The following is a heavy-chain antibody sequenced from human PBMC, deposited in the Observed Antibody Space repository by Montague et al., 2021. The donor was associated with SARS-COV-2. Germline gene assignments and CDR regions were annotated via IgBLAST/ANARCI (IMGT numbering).Heavy chain of an antibody. Sequence: SLRLSCAASGLAFSDYGIHWVRQAPGKGLEWVALVSSDGTKKYFSDSVKGRFTISRDNSKDTVYLQVNNLRPEDTALYYCAIPAILITVFDYWGRGILVTVSS. D-gene: IGHD3-16*01. CDR1: GLAFSDYG. CDR3: AIPAILITVFDY. V-gene: IGHV3-30*03. J-gene: IGHJ4*02. CDR2: VSSDGTKK.